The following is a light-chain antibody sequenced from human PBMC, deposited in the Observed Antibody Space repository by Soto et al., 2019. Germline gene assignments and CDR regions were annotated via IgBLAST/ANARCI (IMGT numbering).Light chain of an antibody. J-gene: IGKJ1*01. V-gene: IGKV1-5*01. CDR2: DAS. CDR1: QSISSW. Sequence: DIPMTPSPSPPSSSVRDKETTTFPASQSISSWLAWYQQKPGKAPKLLIYDASSLENGVPSRFSGSGSGTEFTLTISSLQPDDFATYYCQQYNSYWTLGQGTKVDIK. CDR3: QQYNSYWT.